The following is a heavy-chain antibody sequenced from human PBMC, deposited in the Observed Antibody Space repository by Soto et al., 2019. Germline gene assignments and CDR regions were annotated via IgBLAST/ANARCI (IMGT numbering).Heavy chain of an antibody. CDR2: ISYDGSSE. J-gene: IGHJ6*02. V-gene: IGHV3-30*18. CDR1: GFTFRNNG. Sequence: QGQLVESGGGVVQPGRSLRLSCAASGFTFRNNGFHWVRQAPGKGLEWGSIISYDGSSEYYTDSVKGRFTISRDNSKNTLYLQMNSLRADDTAVYYCAKDPNFDILTAYYGMDVWGQGTTVTVSS. CDR3: AKDPNFDILTAYYGMDV. D-gene: IGHD3-9*01.